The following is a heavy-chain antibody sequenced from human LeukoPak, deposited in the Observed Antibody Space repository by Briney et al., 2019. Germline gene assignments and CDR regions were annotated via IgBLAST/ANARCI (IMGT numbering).Heavy chain of an antibody. Sequence: PGGSLRLSCAASGFTFSSYAMSWVRQAPGKGLEWVSAISGSGGSTYYADSVKGRFTISRDNSKNTLYLQMNSLRAEDTAVYYCAKDSVGVVDYGMDVWGQGTTVTVSS. V-gene: IGHV3-23*01. CDR3: AKDSVGVVDYGMDV. CDR1: GFTFSSYA. J-gene: IGHJ6*02. CDR2: ISGSGGST. D-gene: IGHD1-26*01.